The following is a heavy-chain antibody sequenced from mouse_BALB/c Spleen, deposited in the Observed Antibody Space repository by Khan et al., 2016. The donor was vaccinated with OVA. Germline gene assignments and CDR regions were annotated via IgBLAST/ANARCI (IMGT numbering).Heavy chain of an antibody. CDR2: INPSDGRT. V-gene: IGHV1S81*02. CDR1: GFTFTSYW. D-gene: IGHD2-2*01. Sequence: QVHLQQPGAELVKPGASVKLSCKASGFTFTSYWMHWMKQRPGQALDWIGYINPSDGRTHFNEKFRSKATLTVDKSSSTAYMQLTSLTSEDSAVYDCAGGGYGSLAYWGQGTLVTVSA. CDR3: AGGGYGSLAY. J-gene: IGHJ3*01.